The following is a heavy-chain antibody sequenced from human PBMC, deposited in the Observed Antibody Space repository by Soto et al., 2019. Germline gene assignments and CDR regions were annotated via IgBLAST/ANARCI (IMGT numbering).Heavy chain of an antibody. D-gene: IGHD3-16*01. Sequence: VASVKVSCKASGYTFTSYGISWVRQAPGQGLEWMGWISAYNGNTNYAQKLQGRVTMTTDTSTSTAYMELRSLRSDDTAVYFCARDLPYDYIWGSHISPEIKYYFDYWGQGTLVTVSS. CDR3: ARDLPYDYIWGSHISPEIKYYFDY. J-gene: IGHJ4*02. CDR1: GYTFTSYG. CDR2: ISAYNGNT. V-gene: IGHV1-18*01.